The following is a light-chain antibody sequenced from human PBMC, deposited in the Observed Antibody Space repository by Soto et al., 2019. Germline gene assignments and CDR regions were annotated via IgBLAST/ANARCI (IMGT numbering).Light chain of an antibody. CDR1: SSDVGGYNF. CDR2: EVN. Sequence: QSALTQPASVSGSPGQSITISCTGTSSDVGGYNFVSWFQQHPGKAPKLIIYEVNERPSGVPDRFSGSKSGNTASLTISGLQADDEADYYCSSYVCGNNLRVFGTGTKLTVL. CDR3: SSYVCGNNLRV. V-gene: IGLV2-8*01. J-gene: IGLJ1*01.